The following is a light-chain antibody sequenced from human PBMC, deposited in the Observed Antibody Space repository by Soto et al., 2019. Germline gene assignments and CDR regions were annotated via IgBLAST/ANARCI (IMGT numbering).Light chain of an antibody. Sequence: QSVLTQPPSVSGAPGQRVTISCTGSSSNIWAGYDVHWYQQLPGTAPKLLIYGNSNRPSGVPDRFSGSKSGTSASLAITGLQAEDEADYYCQSYDSSLSGRVVFGGGTKVTVL. V-gene: IGLV1-40*01. CDR2: GNS. CDR3: QSYDSSLSGRVV. J-gene: IGLJ2*01. CDR1: SSNIWAGYD.